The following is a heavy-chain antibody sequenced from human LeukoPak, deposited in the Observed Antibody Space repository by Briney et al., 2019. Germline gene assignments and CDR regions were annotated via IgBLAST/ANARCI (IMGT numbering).Heavy chain of an antibody. CDR3: ADPHSDY. Sequence: GGSLRLSCAASGFTFSSYWMSWVRQAPGKGLEWVANINQDGSEKYYVDSVKGRFTLSRDNAKNSLYLQMKSLRADDTAVYYCADPHSDYWGQGTLVTVSS. CDR2: INQDGSEK. V-gene: IGHV3-7*01. CDR1: GFTFSSYW. J-gene: IGHJ4*02.